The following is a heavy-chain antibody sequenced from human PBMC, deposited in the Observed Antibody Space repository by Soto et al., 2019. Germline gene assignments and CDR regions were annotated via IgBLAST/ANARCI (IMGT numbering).Heavy chain of an antibody. Sequence: QITLKESGPTLVKPTQTLTLTCTFSGFSLSTSGVGMGWIRQPPGKALEWLALIYWDDDKRYSPSLKSRLTITNDTSKNQVVLTMTNMDPVDTATYYCAHRRRHSSSWYLGFDYWGQGTLVTVSS. J-gene: IGHJ4*02. CDR3: AHRRRHSSSWYLGFDY. V-gene: IGHV2-5*02. CDR1: GFSLSTSGVG. D-gene: IGHD6-13*01. CDR2: IYWDDDK.